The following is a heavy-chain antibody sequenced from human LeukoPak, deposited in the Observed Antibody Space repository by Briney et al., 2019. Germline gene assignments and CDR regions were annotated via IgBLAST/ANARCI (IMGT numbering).Heavy chain of an antibody. V-gene: IGHV4-61*02. CDR1: GGSISSGSYY. CDR2: IYTSGST. CDR3: ARRDTYGFDY. Sequence: SETLSLTCTVSGGSISSGSYYWSWIRQPAGKGLEWIGRIYTSGSTNYNPSLKSRVTISVDTSKNQFSLKLSSVTAADTAVYYCARRDTYGFDYWGQGTLVTVSS. J-gene: IGHJ4*02. D-gene: IGHD5-18*01.